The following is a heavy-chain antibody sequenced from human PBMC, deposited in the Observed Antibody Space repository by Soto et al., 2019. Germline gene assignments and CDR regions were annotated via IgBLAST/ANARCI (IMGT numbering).Heavy chain of an antibody. Sequence: ASVKVSCKASGYSFSSYGISWVRRAPGQGLEWMGWISPYNGHRQFVQRFQGRVTMTTDTSTSTAYMELRSLRSDDTAVYYCARATVAANGRWFDPWGQGTLVTVSS. V-gene: IGHV1-18*01. CDR2: ISPYNGHR. CDR1: GYSFSSYG. CDR3: ARATVAANGRWFDP. J-gene: IGHJ5*02. D-gene: IGHD6-19*01.